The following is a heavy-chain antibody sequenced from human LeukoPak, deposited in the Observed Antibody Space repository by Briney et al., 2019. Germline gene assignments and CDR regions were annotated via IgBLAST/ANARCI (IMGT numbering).Heavy chain of an antibody. CDR1: GYTFTGYY. CDR3: ARISGYSGYEGGIDY. V-gene: IGHV1-2*02. CDR2: ISAYNGNT. D-gene: IGHD5-12*01. Sequence: ASVKVSCKASGYTFTGYYMHWVRQAPGQGLEWMGWISAYNGNTNYAQKLQGRVTMTTDTSISTAYMELSRLRSDDTAVYYCARISGYSGYEGGIDYWGQGTLVTVSS. J-gene: IGHJ4*02.